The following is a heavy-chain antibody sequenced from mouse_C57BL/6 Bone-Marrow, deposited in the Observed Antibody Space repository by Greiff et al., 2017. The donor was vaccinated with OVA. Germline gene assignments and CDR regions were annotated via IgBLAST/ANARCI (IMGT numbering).Heavy chain of an antibody. Sequence: EVKVVESEGGLVQPGSSMKLSCTASGFTFSDYYMAWVRQVSEKGLEWVANINYDGSSTYYLDSLKSRFIISRDNAKNILYLQMSSLKSEDTATYYCARDRANWDRDYYAMDYWGQGTSVTVSS. CDR2: INYDGSST. D-gene: IGHD4-1*01. V-gene: IGHV5-16*01. CDR3: ARDRANWDRDYYAMDY. J-gene: IGHJ4*01. CDR1: GFTFSDYY.